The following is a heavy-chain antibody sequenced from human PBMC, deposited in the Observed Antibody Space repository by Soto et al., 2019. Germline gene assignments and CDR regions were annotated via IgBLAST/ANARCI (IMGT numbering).Heavy chain of an antibody. CDR3: AHMRAAKFGY. J-gene: IGHJ4*02. D-gene: IGHD2-15*01. CDR1: GVSLSTSGVG. CDR2: IYWDDDK. V-gene: IGHV2-5*02. Sequence: QITLKESGPTLVKPTQTLTLTCNVSGVSLSTSGVGVGWIRQPPGKALEWLALIYWDDDKRSSPSLKSRLTITKDTSKNQVVLTMTNMAPVDTATYYCAHMRAAKFGYWGQGTLVTVSS.